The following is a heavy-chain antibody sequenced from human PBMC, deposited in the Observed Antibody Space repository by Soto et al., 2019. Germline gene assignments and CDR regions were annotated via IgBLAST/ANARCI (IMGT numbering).Heavy chain of an antibody. CDR3: ARMESFGSLNWFDP. CDR2: MNPGSGDT. V-gene: IGHV1-8*02. Sequence: GASVKVSCKASGYTFTNNDVSWVRQATGQGLAWMGWMNPGSGDTGYAQKFQGRVTMTRDISIATAYMELNSLTSEDTAIYYCARMESFGSLNWFDPWGQGTLVTVSS. CDR1: GYTFTNND. J-gene: IGHJ5*02. D-gene: IGHD5-18*01.